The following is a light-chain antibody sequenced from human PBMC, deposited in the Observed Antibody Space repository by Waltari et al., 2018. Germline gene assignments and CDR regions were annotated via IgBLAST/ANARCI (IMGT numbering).Light chain of an antibody. Sequence: DIVMTQTPFSLSVTPGEPASISCRSSQSLLHSNGETYLYWYMQKPGQPPRVLIYRVSNRLSGVPNRFSGSGSGTDFTLKISRVEAEDAGIYYCMQALQSPTFGGGTKVDIK. V-gene: IGKV2-29*02. CDR1: QSLLHSNGETY. CDR3: MQALQSPT. J-gene: IGKJ4*01. CDR2: RVS.